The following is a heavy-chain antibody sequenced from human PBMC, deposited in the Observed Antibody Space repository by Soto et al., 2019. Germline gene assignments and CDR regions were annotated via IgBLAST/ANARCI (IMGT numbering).Heavy chain of an antibody. D-gene: IGHD4-4*01. Sequence: PSETLSLTCTLAGGSISSNYWTRIRQPPGKGLEWIGYVYNSGSTNYNPSLKSRVTISEDTSKSQFSLKVTSMTAAHTAVSYCARYRREAVPRYTLDNWGPGILLTVSS. CDR3: ARYRREAVPRYTLDN. J-gene: IGHJ4*02. CDR1: GGSISSNY. CDR2: VYNSGST. V-gene: IGHV4-59*01.